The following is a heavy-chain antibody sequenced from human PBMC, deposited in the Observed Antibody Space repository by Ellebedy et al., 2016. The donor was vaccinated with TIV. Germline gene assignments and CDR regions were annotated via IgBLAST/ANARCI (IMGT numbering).Heavy chain of an antibody. V-gene: IGHV3-30-3*01. Sequence: PGGSLRLSCAVSGFTFSDHYMNWVRQAPGKGLEWVAVIPYDGSGQHYRDSLKGRFTTSRDNSKNTLYLQMNSLRVDDTAVYYCARGRGSGAWLIDYWGQGTLVSVSS. D-gene: IGHD3-10*01. CDR1: GFTFSDHY. CDR2: IPYDGSGQ. CDR3: ARGRGSGAWLIDY. J-gene: IGHJ4*02.